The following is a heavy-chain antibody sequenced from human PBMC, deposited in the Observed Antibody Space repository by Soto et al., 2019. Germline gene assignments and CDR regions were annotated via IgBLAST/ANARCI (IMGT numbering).Heavy chain of an antibody. CDR1: GFTFSSYA. D-gene: IGHD3-10*01. Sequence: SLRLSCAASGFTFSSYAMHWVRQAPGKGLEWVAVISYDGSNKYYADSVKGRFTISRDNSKNTLYLQMNSLRAEDTAVYYCARGGSYYGSGSYHHDAFDIWGQGTMVTVSS. V-gene: IGHV3-30-3*01. CDR3: ARGGSYYGSGSYHHDAFDI. CDR2: ISYDGSNK. J-gene: IGHJ3*02.